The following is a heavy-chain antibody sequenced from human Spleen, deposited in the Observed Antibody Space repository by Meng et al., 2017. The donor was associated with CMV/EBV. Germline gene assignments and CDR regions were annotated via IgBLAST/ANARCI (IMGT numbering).Heavy chain of an antibody. V-gene: IGHV4-39*07. Sequence: SETLSLTCTVSTDSFNDINFYWGWIRQPPGKGLEWIGNIYFTGNTYYNPSLKSRVTISVDTSENQVSLRLSSVTAADTAVYYCATFQLLRSDPWNWFDPWGQGTLVTVSS. CDR1: TDSFNDINFY. CDR3: ATFQLLRSDPWNWFDP. CDR2: IYFTGNT. D-gene: IGHD1-26*01. J-gene: IGHJ5*02.